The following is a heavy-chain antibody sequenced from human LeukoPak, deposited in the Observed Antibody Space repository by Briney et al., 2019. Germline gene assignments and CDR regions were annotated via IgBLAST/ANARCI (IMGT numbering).Heavy chain of an antibody. D-gene: IGHD5-24*01. V-gene: IGHV1-2*02. CDR1: GYTFTSYA. CDR2: INPNSGGT. CDR3: ARGEETDAFDI. Sequence: ASVKVSCKASGYTFTSYAMHWVRQAPGQRLEWMGWINPNSGGTNYAQKFQGRVTMTRDTSISTAYMELSRLRSDDTAVYYCARGEETDAFDIWGQGTMVTVSS. J-gene: IGHJ3*02.